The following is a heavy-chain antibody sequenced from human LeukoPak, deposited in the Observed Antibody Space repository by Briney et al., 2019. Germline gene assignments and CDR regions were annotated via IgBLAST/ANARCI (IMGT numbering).Heavy chain of an antibody. J-gene: IGHJ6*03. Sequence: ASVKVSCKASGYTFTSYGINWVRQAPGQGLEWMGWISAYNSYTHYAQKLQGRVTMTTDTSTSTAYMEVRSLRSDDTAVYYCARVRKVYCSGGSCSGNYYYYYYMDVWGKGTTVTVSS. CDR1: GYTFTSYG. V-gene: IGHV1-18*01. CDR2: ISAYNSYT. CDR3: ARVRKVYCSGGSCSGNYYYYYYMDV. D-gene: IGHD2-15*01.